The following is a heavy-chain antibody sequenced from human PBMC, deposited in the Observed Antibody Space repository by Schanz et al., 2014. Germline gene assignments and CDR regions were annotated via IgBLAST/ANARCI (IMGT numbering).Heavy chain of an antibody. CDR3: ARDHCRYANTCYDKCFDY. J-gene: IGHJ4*02. CDR2: ISPYNGNT. Sequence: QVQLVQSGAKVKKPGASVKVSCKASGYTFTSYGISWVRQAPGQGLEWMGWISPYNGNTDYAQKLQGRVTMTADTSTSTAYMDLRSLRSDDTAVYYCARDHCRYANTCYDKCFDYWGQGSLVTVSS. V-gene: IGHV1-18*01. D-gene: IGHD3-22*01. CDR1: GYTFTSYG.